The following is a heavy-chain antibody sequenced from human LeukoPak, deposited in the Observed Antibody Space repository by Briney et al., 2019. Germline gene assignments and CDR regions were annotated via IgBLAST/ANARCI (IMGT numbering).Heavy chain of an antibody. D-gene: IGHD5-12*01. CDR2: IYYSGST. Sequence: SETLSLTCTVSGGSISSYYWSWIRQPPGKGLEWIGYIYYSGSTNYNPSLKSRVTISVDTSKNQFSLKLGSVTAADTAVYYCARVRVDIVAFDYWGQGTLVTVSS. J-gene: IGHJ4*02. V-gene: IGHV4-59*01. CDR3: ARVRVDIVAFDY. CDR1: GGSISSYY.